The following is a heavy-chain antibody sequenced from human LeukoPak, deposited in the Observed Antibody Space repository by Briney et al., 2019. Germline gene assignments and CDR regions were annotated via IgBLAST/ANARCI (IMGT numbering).Heavy chain of an antibody. CDR2: ISGSGGST. Sequence: GGSLRLSCAASGFTFSSYAMSWVRQAPGKGLEWVSAISGSGGSTYYADSVKGRFTISRDNSKNTLYLQMNSLRAEDTAVYYCAKDLPLLWFGELADDAFDIWGQGTMVTVSS. CDR1: GFTFSSYA. CDR3: AKDLPLLWFGELADDAFDI. J-gene: IGHJ3*02. D-gene: IGHD3-10*01. V-gene: IGHV3-23*01.